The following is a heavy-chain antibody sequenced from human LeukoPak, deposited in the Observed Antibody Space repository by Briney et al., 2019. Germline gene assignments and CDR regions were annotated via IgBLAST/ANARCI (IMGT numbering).Heavy chain of an antibody. CDR2: IYYSGST. V-gene: IGHV4-39*07. CDR3: ARSPRRDSWMRIQGPRYYFDY. J-gene: IGHJ4*02. Sequence: SETLSLTCTVSGGSISSSSYYWGWIRQPPGKGLEWIGSIYYSGSTYYNPSLKSRVTISVDTSKNQFSLKLSSVTAADTAVYYCARSPRRDSWMRIQGPRYYFDYWGQGTLVTASS. CDR1: GGSISSSSYY. D-gene: IGHD2-2*03.